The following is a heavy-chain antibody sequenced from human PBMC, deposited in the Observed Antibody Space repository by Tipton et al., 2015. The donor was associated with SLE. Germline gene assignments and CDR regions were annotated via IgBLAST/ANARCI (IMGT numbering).Heavy chain of an antibody. CDR3: ARDDGISSSKG. CDR1: GFTFSSYS. D-gene: IGHD6-6*01. V-gene: IGHV3-48*01. Sequence: SLRLSCAASGFTFSSYSMNWVRQAPGKGLEWVSYISSSSGTIYYADSVKGRFTISRDNAKNSLYLQMNSLRAEDTAVYYCARDDGISSSKGGGQGTLVTVSS. CDR2: ISSSSGTI. J-gene: IGHJ4*02.